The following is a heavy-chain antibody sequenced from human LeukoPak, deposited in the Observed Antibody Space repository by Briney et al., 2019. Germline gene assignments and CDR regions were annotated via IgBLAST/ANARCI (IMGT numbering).Heavy chain of an antibody. CDR2: IAFDGSNK. J-gene: IGHJ4*02. CDR1: GFTLSNYA. Sequence: GGSLRLSCAASGFTLSNYAIHWVRQAPGKGLEWVAAIAFDGSNKYYVDSVKGRFTISRDNSKNTMYLEMNSLRAEDTAVYYCAKDHSGSYLRTFDYWGQGTLVTVSS. D-gene: IGHD3-10*01. V-gene: IGHV3-30*01. CDR3: AKDHSGSYLRTFDY.